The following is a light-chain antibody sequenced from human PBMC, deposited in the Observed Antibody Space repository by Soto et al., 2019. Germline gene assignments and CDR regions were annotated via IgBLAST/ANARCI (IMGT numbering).Light chain of an antibody. Sequence: DIQMTQSPSSVSASVGDRVTITCRASQGISSWLAWYQQKPGQAPKLLIYAASNLQSGVPSRFSGSGSGTDFTLTINSLQPEDIATYYSQQDITFPFTFGPGTKVDVK. J-gene: IGKJ3*01. CDR1: QGISSW. V-gene: IGKV1-12*01. CDR2: AAS. CDR3: QQDITFPFT.